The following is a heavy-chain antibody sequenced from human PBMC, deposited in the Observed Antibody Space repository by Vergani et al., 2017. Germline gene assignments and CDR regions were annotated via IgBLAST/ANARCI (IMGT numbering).Heavy chain of an antibody. CDR3: ARQRGGGEGEPFDY. V-gene: IGHV4-39*01. CDR1: GGSISSSSYF. Sequence: QLQLQESGPGLVKPSETLSLTCTVSGGSISSSSYFWGWIRQPPGKGLEWIGSIYYSGSTYYNPSLKSRVTISVDTSKNQFSRKLSPVTAADTAVYYVARQRGGGEGEPFDYWGQGTLVTVSS. D-gene: IGHD3-16*01. CDR2: IYYSGST. J-gene: IGHJ4*02.